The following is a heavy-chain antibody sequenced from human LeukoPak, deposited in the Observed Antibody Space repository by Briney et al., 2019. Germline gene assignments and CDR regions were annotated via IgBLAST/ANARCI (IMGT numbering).Heavy chain of an antibody. CDR1: GGSISSSNW. D-gene: IGHD3-10*01. V-gene: IGHV4-4*02. CDR2: IYHSGST. J-gene: IGHJ3*02. Sequence: KPSGTLSLTCAVSGGSISSSNWWSWVRQPPGKGLEWSGEIYHSGSTNYNPSLKSRVTISVDKSKNQFSLKLSSVTAADTAVYYCARGMLWFGDPNYAFDIWGQGTMVTVSS. CDR3: ARGMLWFGDPNYAFDI.